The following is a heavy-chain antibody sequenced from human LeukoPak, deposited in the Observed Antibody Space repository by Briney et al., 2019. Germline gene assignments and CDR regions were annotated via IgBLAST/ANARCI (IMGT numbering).Heavy chain of an antibody. V-gene: IGHV3-74*01. CDR3: ARDAHSSSWYQDY. Sequence: SGGSLRLSCAASGFTFSSYWMHWVRQAPGKGLVWVSRINSDGSSTSYADSVRGRFTISRDYAKNTLYLQMNSLRAEDAGLYYCARDAHSSSWYQDYWGQATLVTVSS. CDR2: INSDGSST. J-gene: IGHJ4*02. D-gene: IGHD6-13*01. CDR1: GFTFSSYW.